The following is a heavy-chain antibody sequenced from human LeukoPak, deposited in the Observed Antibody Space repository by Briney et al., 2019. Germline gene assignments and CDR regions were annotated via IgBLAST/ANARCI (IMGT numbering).Heavy chain of an antibody. CDR3: ARTLKWELPNHTFEY. Sequence: GGSLRLSCAASGFTFSDYSMNWVRQAPGKGLEWISYISNSGSTIYYADSVKGRFTISRDNAKNSLYLRMNSLRAEDTAVYYCARTLKWELPNHTFEYWGQGTLVTVSS. CDR1: GFTFSDYS. J-gene: IGHJ4*02. CDR2: ISNSGSTI. D-gene: IGHD1-26*01. V-gene: IGHV3-48*04.